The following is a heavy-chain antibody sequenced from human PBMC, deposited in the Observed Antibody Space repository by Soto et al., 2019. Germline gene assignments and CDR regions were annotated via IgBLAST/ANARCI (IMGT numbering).Heavy chain of an antibody. J-gene: IGHJ5*02. CDR1: GFTFSSYS. CDR2: ISSSSSTI. D-gene: IGHD2-2*01. V-gene: IGHV3-48*01. Sequence: GGSLRLSCAASGFTFSSYSMNWVRQAPGKGLEWVSYISSSSSTIYYADSVKGRFTISRDNAKNSLYLQMNSLRAEDTAVYYCARGGDIVVVPAATHNLFDPWGQGTLVIVSS. CDR3: ARGGDIVVVPAATHNLFDP.